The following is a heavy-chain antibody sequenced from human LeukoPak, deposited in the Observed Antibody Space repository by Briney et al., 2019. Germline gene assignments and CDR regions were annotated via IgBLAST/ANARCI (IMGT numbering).Heavy chain of an antibody. CDR3: ARALASSSCN. J-gene: IGHJ4*02. Sequence: PGGPLRLSCATSGFIFSNYWMSWVRQVPGKGLEWVASISQDGSAKTYLDSAKGRFTISRDNAKNSLFLQMNSLRAEDTAVYYCARALASSSCNWGQGTLVTVSS. CDR1: GFIFSNYW. CDR2: ISQDGSAK. D-gene: IGHD6-6*01. V-gene: IGHV3-7*01.